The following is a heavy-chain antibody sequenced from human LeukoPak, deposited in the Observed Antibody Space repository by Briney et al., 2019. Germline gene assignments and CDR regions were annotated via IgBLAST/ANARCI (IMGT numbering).Heavy chain of an antibody. J-gene: IGHJ4*02. V-gene: IGHV3-23*01. CDR3: ASRKQWDMIDY. D-gene: IGHD2-15*01. Sequence: PGGSLRLSCAASGFTFSSYAMTWVRQAPGKGLEWVSAISGRGDSTYYADSVKGRFTISRDNAKNSLYLQMNSLRAEDTAVYYCASRKQWDMIDYWGQGTLVTVSS. CDR2: ISGRGDST. CDR1: GFTFSSYA.